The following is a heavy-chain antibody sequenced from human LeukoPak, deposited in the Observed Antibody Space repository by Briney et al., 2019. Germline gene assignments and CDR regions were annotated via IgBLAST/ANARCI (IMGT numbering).Heavy chain of an antibody. V-gene: IGHV3-7*01. CDR1: GFTFSSYW. D-gene: IGHD2-2*01. Sequence: GSLRLSCAASGFTFSSYWMSWVRQAPGKGLEWVANIKQDGSEKYYVDSVKGRFTISRDNAKNSLYLQMNSLRAEDTAVYYCARDSEYQLLWDAFDIWGQRTMVTVSS. CDR3: ARDSEYQLLWDAFDI. CDR2: IKQDGSEK. J-gene: IGHJ3*02.